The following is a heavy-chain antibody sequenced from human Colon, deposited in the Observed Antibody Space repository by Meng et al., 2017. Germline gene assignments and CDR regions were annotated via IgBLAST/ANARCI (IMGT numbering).Heavy chain of an antibody. CDR3: ARDMSGGYYWFDP. J-gene: IGHJ5*02. V-gene: IGHV4-31*02. CDR2: VFYSGST. CDR1: GGSISTSGHW. D-gene: IGHD3-22*01. Sequence: VPLRCAGPGLVKPSQTLSLTCTVSGGSISTSGHWWSWIRQHPGKGLEWIGYVFYSGSTQYNPSLKSRVSISVDTSKNQFSLKLYSMTAADTAVYYCARDMSGGYYWFDPWGQGTLVTVSS.